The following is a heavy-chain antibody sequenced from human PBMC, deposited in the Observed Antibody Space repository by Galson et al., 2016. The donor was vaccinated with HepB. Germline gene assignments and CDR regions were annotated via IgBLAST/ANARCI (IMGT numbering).Heavy chain of an antibody. CDR1: GASVTSDDYY. CDR3: ARTTGDCGGDCSWFDP. J-gene: IGHJ5*01. V-gene: IGHV4-31*03. CDR2: IHRNGNH. Sequence: TLSLTCNVSGASVTSDDYYWSWFRQHPGKGLEWITYIHRNGNHYYNPSIRSRVSITLDTSKNTFSLKVASVTAADTAVYYCARTTGDCGGDCSWFDPWGQGTLVTVSS. D-gene: IGHD2-21*02.